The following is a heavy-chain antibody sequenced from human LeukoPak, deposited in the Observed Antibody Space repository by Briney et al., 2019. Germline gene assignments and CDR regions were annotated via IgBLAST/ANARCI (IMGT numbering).Heavy chain of an antibody. D-gene: IGHD6-19*01. CDR1: GDSISSYY. V-gene: IGHV4-59*08. CDR2: IYYSENT. J-gene: IGHJ4*02. CDR3: ARLSIRDWYRFDY. Sequence: SETLSLTCTVSGDSISSYYWSWIRQPPGKGLEWIGYIYYSENTNYNPSLKSRVTISIDTSKNQFSLRLTSVTAADTAVYYCARLSIRDWYRFDYWGQGTLVTVSS.